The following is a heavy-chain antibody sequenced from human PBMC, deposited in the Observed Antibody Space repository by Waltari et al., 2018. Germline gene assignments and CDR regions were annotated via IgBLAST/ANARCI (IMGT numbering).Heavy chain of an antibody. D-gene: IGHD2-15*01. CDR1: GFTVSSNY. CDR2: IYSRGST. J-gene: IGHJ2*01. V-gene: IGHV3-53*01. CDR3: ARVPDSNWYLDL. Sequence: EVQLVESGGGLIQPGGSLRLSCAASGFTVSSNYMSWVRQAPGKGLEWVSVIYSRGSTDYAASVKGRFTISRDNSKNTVYLQMNSLRAEDTAVYYCARVPDSNWYLDLWGRGTLVTVSS.